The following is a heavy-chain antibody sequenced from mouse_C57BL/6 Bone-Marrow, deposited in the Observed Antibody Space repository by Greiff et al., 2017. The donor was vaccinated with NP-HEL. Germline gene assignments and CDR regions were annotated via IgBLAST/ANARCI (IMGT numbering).Heavy chain of an antibody. CDR2: ISYDGSN. D-gene: IGHD3-2*02. J-gene: IGHJ2*01. V-gene: IGHV3-6*01. Sequence: DVQLQESGPGLVKPSQSLSLTCSVTGYSITSGYYWNWIRQFPGNKLEWMGYISYDGSNNYNPYLKTRISITRDTSKTQFFLKLKSVTTEDTATYYCARGATAQAPNPDYWGQGTTLTVSS. CDR1: GYSITSGYY. CDR3: ARGATAQAPNPDY.